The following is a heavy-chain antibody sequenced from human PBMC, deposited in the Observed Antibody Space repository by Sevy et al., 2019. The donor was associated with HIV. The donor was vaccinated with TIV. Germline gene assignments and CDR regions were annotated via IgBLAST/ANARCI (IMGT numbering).Heavy chain of an antibody. CDR1: GDSVSRNSVA. Sequence: TLSLTCVISGDSVSRNSVAWNWIRQSPSRGLEWRGRTYHRSKGSSDYPASLGNLITINAYKSKNQVALQLRSVTPEDLAVYYCARDSPPQDLWRLIFDYWGQGTPVTVSS. CDR2: TYHRSKGSS. V-gene: IGHV6-1*01. J-gene: IGHJ4*02. CDR3: ARDSPPQDLWRLIFDY.